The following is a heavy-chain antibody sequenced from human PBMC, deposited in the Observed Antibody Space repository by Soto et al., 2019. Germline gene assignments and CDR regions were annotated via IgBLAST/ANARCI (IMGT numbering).Heavy chain of an antibody. CDR2: IRSKTNSYAT. Sequence: HPGGSLRLSCAASGFTFSGSAMHWVRQASGKGLEWVGRIRSKTNSYATAYAASVKGRFTISRDDSKDTAYLQMNSLKTEDTAVYYCTRDPRNYYDSIGSANWFDPWGQGTLVTVSS. CDR1: GFTFSGSA. D-gene: IGHD3-22*01. J-gene: IGHJ5*02. V-gene: IGHV3-73*01. CDR3: TRDPRNYYDSIGSANWFDP.